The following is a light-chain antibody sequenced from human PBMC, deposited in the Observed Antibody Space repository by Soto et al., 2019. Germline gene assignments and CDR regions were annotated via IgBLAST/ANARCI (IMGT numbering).Light chain of an antibody. CDR1: RTISRY. CDR2: ASS. J-gene: IGKJ1*01. V-gene: IGKV1-39*01. Sequence: DIQLTQSPASLSASVGDGVSITCRASRTISRYLNWYQQKPGTAPKLLIYASSTLQSGVPARFSGSGSGTEFILTISSLQPDDVGTYYCQQYNTHSGTFGQGTKVDIK. CDR3: QQYNTHSGT.